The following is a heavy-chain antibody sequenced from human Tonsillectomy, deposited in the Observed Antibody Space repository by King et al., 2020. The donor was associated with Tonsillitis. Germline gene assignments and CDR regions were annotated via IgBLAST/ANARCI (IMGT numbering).Heavy chain of an antibody. CDR1: GYTFTGYY. CDR2: INPNSGGT. J-gene: IGHJ4*02. CDR3: AREVVGYYYDCSGYYSYFYY. Sequence: VQLVESGAEVKKPGASVKVSCKASGYTFTGYYMHWVRQAPGQGLEWMGWINPNSGGTNYAQKFHGMVTMTKDTSISTSYMELSRLRSDDTAVYYCAREVVGYYYDCSGYYSYFYYWGQGTLFTVSS. D-gene: IGHD3-22*01. V-gene: IGHV1-2*02.